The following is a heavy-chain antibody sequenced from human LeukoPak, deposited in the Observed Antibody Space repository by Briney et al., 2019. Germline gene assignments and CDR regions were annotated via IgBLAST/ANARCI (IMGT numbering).Heavy chain of an antibody. CDR2: ISWDGGST. V-gene: IGHV3-43*01. Sequence: PGGSLRLSCAASGFTFDDYTMHWVRQAPGKGLEWVSLISWDGGSTYYADSVKGRFTISRDNSKNSLYLQMNSLRTEDTALYYCAKDSSSSGSTYYFDYWGQGTLVTVSS. J-gene: IGHJ4*02. D-gene: IGHD6-19*01. CDR1: GFTFDDYT. CDR3: AKDSSSSGSTYYFDY.